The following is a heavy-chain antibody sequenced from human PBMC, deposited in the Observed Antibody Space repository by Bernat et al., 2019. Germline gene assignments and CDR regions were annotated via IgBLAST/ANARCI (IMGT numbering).Heavy chain of an antibody. J-gene: IGHJ5*02. V-gene: IGHV4-30-4*08. CDR1: GGSVSSGDYY. Sequence: QVQLQESGPGLVKPSQTLSLTCTVSGGSVSSGDYYWSWIRQHPGKGLEWIGYIYYSGSTYYNPSLKSRVTISIDTSKNQFSLKLSSVTAADTAVYYCSRVGGATWEVGSWGQGTLVTVSS. D-gene: IGHD1-26*01. CDR2: IYYSGST. CDR3: SRVGGATWEVGS.